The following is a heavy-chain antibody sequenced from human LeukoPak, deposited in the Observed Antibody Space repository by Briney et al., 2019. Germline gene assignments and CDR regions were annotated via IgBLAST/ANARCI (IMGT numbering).Heavy chain of an antibody. CDR2: ISSSSSYI. V-gene: IGHV3-21*01. CDR3: ARVSSGWYEGFDY. D-gene: IGHD6-19*01. Sequence: GGSLRLSCAASGFTFSSYSMNWVRQAPGKGLEWVSSISSSSSYIYYADSVKGRFTISRDNAKNSLYLQMNSLRAEDTAVYYCARVSSGWYEGFDYWGQGTLVTVS. CDR1: GFTFSSYS. J-gene: IGHJ4*02.